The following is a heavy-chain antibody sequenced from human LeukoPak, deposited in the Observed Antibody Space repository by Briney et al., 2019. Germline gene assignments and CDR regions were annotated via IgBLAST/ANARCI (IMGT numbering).Heavy chain of an antibody. D-gene: IGHD5-12*01. V-gene: IGHV1-69*13. J-gene: IGHJ6*02. CDR1: GSTFSSYA. CDR2: IIPIFGTA. CDR3: AIIVATMSYYYYGMDV. Sequence: GASVKVSCKASGSTFSSYAISWVRQAPGQGLEWMGGIIPIFGTANYAQKFQGRVTITADESTSTAYMKLSSLGSEDTAVYYCAIIVATMSYYYYGMDVWGQGTTVTVSS.